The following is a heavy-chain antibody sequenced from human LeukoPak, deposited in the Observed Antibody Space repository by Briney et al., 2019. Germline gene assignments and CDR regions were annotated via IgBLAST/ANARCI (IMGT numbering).Heavy chain of an antibody. D-gene: IGHD3-3*01. CDR2: IWYDGSNK. CDR1: GFTFSSYG. J-gene: IGHJ5*02. V-gene: IGHV3-33*01. Sequence: HPGGSLRLPCAASGFTFSSYGMHWVRQAPGKGLEWVAVIWYDGSNKYYADSVKGRFTISRDNSKNTLYLQMNSLRAEDTAVYYCARDFPPYYDFWSGYGGFDPWGQGTLVTVSS. CDR3: ARDFPPYYDFWSGYGGFDP.